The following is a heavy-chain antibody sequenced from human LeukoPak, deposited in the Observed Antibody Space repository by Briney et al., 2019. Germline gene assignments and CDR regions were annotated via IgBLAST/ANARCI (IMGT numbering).Heavy chain of an antibody. CDR3: VRDLLGSGSTTAYLHH. J-gene: IGHJ1*01. CDR1: GFSFGDYS. D-gene: IGHD1-1*01. Sequence: PGRSLRLSCTASGFSFGDYSMNWVRQAPGKGLEWVSSISRRSRHVYYAGSVKGRFTISRDNAWNSLYLQMNSLRAEDMAVYFCVRDLLGSGSTTAYLHHWGQGTLVTVSS. V-gene: IGHV3-21*01. CDR2: ISRRSRHV.